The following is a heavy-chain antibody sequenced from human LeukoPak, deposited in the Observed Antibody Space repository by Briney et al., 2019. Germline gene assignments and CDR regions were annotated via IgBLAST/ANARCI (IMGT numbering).Heavy chain of an antibody. J-gene: IGHJ4*02. CDR3: ATDIPRGSYNFDY. CDR1: GYTLTELS. D-gene: IGHD3-16*01. V-gene: IGHV1-24*01. Sequence: ASVKVSCKVSGYTLTELSMHGVLQAPGKGLEWMGGFDPEDGETIYAQKFQGRVTMTEDTSTDTAYMELSSLRSEDTAVYYCATDIPRGSYNFDYWGQGTLVTVSS. CDR2: FDPEDGET.